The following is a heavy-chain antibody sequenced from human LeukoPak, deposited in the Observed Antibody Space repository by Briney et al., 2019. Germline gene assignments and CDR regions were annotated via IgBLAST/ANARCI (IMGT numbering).Heavy chain of an antibody. J-gene: IGHJ5*02. CDR3: ARVYHYDFWSGYLFDP. CDR2: IYYSGST. V-gene: IGHV4-59*01. D-gene: IGHD3-3*01. CDR1: GGSISSYY. Sequence: PSETLSLTCTVSGGSISSYYWSWIRQPPGKGLEWIGYIYYSGSTNYNPSLKSRVTISVDTSKNQFSLKLSSVTAADTAVYYCARVYHYDFWSGYLFDPWGQGTLVTVSS.